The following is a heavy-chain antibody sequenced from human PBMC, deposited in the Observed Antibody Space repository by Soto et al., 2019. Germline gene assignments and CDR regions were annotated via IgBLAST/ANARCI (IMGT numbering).Heavy chain of an antibody. D-gene: IGHD6-6*01. CDR2: IYWSGDE. J-gene: IGHJ3*02. CDR1: GFSLSTSGVG. CDR3: ARGLATLPVFAFDI. V-gene: IGHV2-5*01. Sequence: VSCPTLVNPTQTLTLTCSFSGFSLSTSGVGVGWIRQSPGKALEWLALIYWSGDEHYRPSLKSRLSITKDTSKNHVVLIMTDMDPVDTATYYCARGLATLPVFAFDIWGQGTMVTVSS.